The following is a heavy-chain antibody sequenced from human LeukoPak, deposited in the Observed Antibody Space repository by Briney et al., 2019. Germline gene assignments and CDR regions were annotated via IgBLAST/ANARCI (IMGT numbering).Heavy chain of an antibody. CDR1: GFTFSSYA. CDR2: ISGSGGST. V-gene: IGHV3-23*01. Sequence: PGGSLRLSCAASGFTFSSYAMSWVRQAPGKGLEWVPAISGSGGSTYYADSVKGRFTISRDNSKNTLYLQMNSLRAEDTAVYYCAKKETAVAGTLSYFDYWGQGTLVTVSS. D-gene: IGHD6-19*01. J-gene: IGHJ4*02. CDR3: AKKETAVAGTLSYFDY.